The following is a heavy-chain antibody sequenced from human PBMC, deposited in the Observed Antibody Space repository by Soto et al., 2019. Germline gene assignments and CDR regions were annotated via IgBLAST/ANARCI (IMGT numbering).Heavy chain of an antibody. CDR2: ICPGDSDT. J-gene: IGHJ6*04. CDR3: VRVGGSYYYVMDF. Sequence: XESLKISCKGSGYSFTSYWIGWVRQMPGKGLGWMGIICPGDSDTRCSPSFQGQVTISADKSISTAYLQWSSLKASDTAMYYCVRVGGSYYYVMDFWGKGTTGTVPS. V-gene: IGHV5-51*01. CDR1: GYSFTSYW. D-gene: IGHD1-26*01.